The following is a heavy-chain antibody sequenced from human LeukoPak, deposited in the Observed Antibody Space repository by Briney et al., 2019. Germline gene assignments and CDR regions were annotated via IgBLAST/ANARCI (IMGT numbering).Heavy chain of an antibody. CDR2: INHSGST. V-gene: IGHV4-34*01. Sequence: LETLPLTCAVYGGSFSGYYWSWIRQPPGKGLEWIGEINHSGSTNYNPSLKSRVTISVDTSKNQFSLKLSSVTAADTAVYYGARVVVGYSSSWYQIYYYYYMDVWGKGTTVTVSS. CDR3: ARVVVGYSSSWYQIYYYYYMDV. J-gene: IGHJ6*03. D-gene: IGHD6-13*01. CDR1: GGSFSGYY.